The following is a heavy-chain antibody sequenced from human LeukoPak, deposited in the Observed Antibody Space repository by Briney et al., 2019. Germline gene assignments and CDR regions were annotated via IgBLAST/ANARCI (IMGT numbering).Heavy chain of an antibody. V-gene: IGHV4-4*07. CDR3: AREVIAAAGYYYYYYMDV. CDR1: GGSISGYY. Sequence: SETLSLTCTVSGGSISGYYWSWIRQPAGKGLEWIGRIYTSGSTNYNPSLKSRVTMSVDTSKNQFSLKLSSVTAADTAVYYCAREVIAAAGYYYYYYMDVWGKGTTVTISS. D-gene: IGHD6-13*01. J-gene: IGHJ6*03. CDR2: IYTSGST.